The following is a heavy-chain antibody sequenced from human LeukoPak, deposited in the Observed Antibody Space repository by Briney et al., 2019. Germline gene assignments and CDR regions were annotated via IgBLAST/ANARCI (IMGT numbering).Heavy chain of an antibody. CDR2: ISYDGSNK. CDR3: ARGGESLLWFGDFDY. V-gene: IGHV3-30*14. D-gene: IGHD3-10*01. Sequence: PGGSLRLSCAASGFTFSSYAVHWVRQAPGKGLEWVAVISYDGSNKYYADSVKGRFTISRDNSKNTLYLQMNSLRAEDTAVYYCARGGESLLWFGDFDYWGQGTLVTVSS. CDR1: GFTFSSYA. J-gene: IGHJ4*02.